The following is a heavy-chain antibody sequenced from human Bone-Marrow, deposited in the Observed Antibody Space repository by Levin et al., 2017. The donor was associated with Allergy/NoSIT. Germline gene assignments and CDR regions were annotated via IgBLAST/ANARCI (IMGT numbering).Heavy chain of an antibody. Sequence: ASVKVSCKASGYTFTGYYMHWVRQAPGQGLEWMGWINPNSGGTNYAQKFQGRVTMTRDTSISTAYMELSRLRSDDMAVYYCATPSSDILTGYDHYWGQGTLVTVSS. CDR2: INPNSGGT. CDR3: ATPSSDILTGYDHY. CDR1: GYTFTGYY. J-gene: IGHJ4*02. D-gene: IGHD3-9*01. V-gene: IGHV1-2*02.